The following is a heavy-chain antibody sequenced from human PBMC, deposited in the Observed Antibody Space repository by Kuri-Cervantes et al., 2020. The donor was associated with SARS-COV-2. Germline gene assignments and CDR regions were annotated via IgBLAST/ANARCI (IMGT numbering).Heavy chain of an antibody. J-gene: IGHJ3*02. CDR2: ISAYNGNT. D-gene: IGHD3-22*01. CDR3: ARDPPTYYYDSSGYVSAFDI. CDR1: GYTFTSYG. V-gene: IGHV1-18*04. Sequence: ASVKVSCKASGYTFTSYGISWVRQAPGQGLEWMGWISAYNGNTNYAQKLQGRVTMTTDTSTSTAYMELRSLRSDDTAVYYCARDPPTYYYDSSGYVSAFDIWGQGTMVTVSS.